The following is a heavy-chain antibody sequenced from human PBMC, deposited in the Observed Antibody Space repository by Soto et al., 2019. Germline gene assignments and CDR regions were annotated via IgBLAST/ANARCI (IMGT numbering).Heavy chain of an antibody. D-gene: IGHD2-15*01. Sequence: EVQLLESGGGLVQPGGSLRLSCAASGFTFSSYAMGWVRQAPGKGLEWVAAISGSGENTYHPDPVKGRFTISRDNSKNTLVLQRNSLRAEDTAVYYCAKDLGLGGGSCYGEWGQGNLVPVSS. CDR2: ISGSGENT. CDR1: GFTFSSYA. V-gene: IGHV3-23*01. CDR3: AKDLGLGGGSCYGE. J-gene: IGHJ4*02.